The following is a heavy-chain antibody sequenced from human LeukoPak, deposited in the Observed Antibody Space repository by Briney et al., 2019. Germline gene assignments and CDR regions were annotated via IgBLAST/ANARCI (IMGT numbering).Heavy chain of an antibody. J-gene: IGHJ3*02. CDR1: GDSISSSSYY. Sequence: SETLSLTCTVSGDSISSSSYYWGWIRQPPGKGLEWIGSIYHSGSTYYNPSLKSRVTISVDTSKNQFSLKLSSVTAADTAVYYCARCRWTGGRRDAFDIWGQGTMVTVSS. D-gene: IGHD3-16*01. CDR3: ARCRWTGGRRDAFDI. V-gene: IGHV4-39*07. CDR2: IYHSGST.